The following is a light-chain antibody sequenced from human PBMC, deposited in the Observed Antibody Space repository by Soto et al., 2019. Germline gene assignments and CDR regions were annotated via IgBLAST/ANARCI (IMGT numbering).Light chain of an antibody. V-gene: IGLV1-40*01. CDR3: QSYDRNLSGDV. CDR1: SSNIGAGYD. CDR2: ANN. Sequence: QSALTQPPSVSGAPGQRVTISCTGSSSNIGAGYDVQWYQQLPGTAPKLLIYANNNRPSGGPDYVSGSKSGTSASLAITGLQAEDEADYYCQSYDRNLSGDVFGTGTKLTVL. J-gene: IGLJ1*01.